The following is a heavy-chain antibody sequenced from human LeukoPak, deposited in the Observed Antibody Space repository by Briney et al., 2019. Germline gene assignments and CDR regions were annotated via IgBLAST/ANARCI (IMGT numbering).Heavy chain of an antibody. CDR1: GFTFSSYA. CDR2: ISDSGGST. J-gene: IGHJ4*02. Sequence: GGSLRLSCAAAGFTFSSYAMSWVRQAPGKGLEWVSAISDSGGSTHYADSVKGRFTISRDNLKNTQYLQMNSLRAEDTAVYYCAKDQHITMIVGLSYFDYWCQGNLVTVSS. D-gene: IGHD3-22*01. CDR3: AKDQHITMIVGLSYFDY. V-gene: IGHV3-23*01.